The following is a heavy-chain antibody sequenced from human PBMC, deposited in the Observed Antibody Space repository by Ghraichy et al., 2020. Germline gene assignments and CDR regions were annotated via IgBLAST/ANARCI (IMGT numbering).Heavy chain of an antibody. Sequence: PEKGVGGIACGYGDGSTYYNPALRSRATISLANSKSQFSLGLTSVTAADTAVYYCARALNYVGFDYWGQGTLVTVSS. J-gene: IGHJ4*02. D-gene: IGHD3-16*01. CDR2: GYGDGST. CDR3: ARALNYVGFDY. V-gene: IGHV4-30-2*01.